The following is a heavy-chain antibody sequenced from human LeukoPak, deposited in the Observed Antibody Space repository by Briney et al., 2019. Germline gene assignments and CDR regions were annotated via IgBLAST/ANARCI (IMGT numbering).Heavy chain of an antibody. Sequence: PGGSLRLSCAASGFTVSNNYMSWVRQAPGKGLEWVANIKQDGSEKYYVDSVKGRFTISRDNAKNSLYLQMNSLRAEDTAVYYCAREGSSFGVGRDITAFDIWGQGTMVTVSS. J-gene: IGHJ3*02. CDR3: AREGSSFGVGRDITAFDI. CDR1: GFTVSNNY. CDR2: IKQDGSEK. D-gene: IGHD3-3*01. V-gene: IGHV3-7*01.